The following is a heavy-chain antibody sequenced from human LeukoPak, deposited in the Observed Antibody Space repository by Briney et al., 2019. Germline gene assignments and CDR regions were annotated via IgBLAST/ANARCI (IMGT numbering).Heavy chain of an antibody. Sequence: GAPVKVSCKASGYTFTSYYIHWVRQAPGQGLEWMGIINPSGGSTSYAQKFQGRVTMTGDMSTSTAYMELSSLRSEDTAVYYCAGYRDSSSSVGFDYWGQGTLVTVSS. CDR3: AGYRDSSSSVGFDY. D-gene: IGHD6-6*01. V-gene: IGHV1-46*01. J-gene: IGHJ4*02. CDR2: INPSGGST. CDR1: GYTFTSYY.